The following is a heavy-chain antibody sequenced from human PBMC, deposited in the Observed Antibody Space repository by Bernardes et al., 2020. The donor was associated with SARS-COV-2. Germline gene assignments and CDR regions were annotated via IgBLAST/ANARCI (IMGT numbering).Heavy chain of an antibody. J-gene: IGHJ4*02. Sequence: SVKVSCKASGGTFSSYAISWVRQAPGQGLEWMGRIIPILGIANYAQKFQGRVTITADKSTSTAYMELSSLRSEDTAVYYCARVDSGYSPFDYWGQGTLVTVSS. CDR2: IIPILGIA. V-gene: IGHV1-69*04. CDR1: GGTFSSYA. CDR3: ARVDSGYSPFDY. D-gene: IGHD3-22*01.